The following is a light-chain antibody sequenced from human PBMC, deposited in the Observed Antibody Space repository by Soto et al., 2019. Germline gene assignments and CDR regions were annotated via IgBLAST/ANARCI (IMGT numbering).Light chain of an antibody. CDR2: GAS. V-gene: IGKV3-15*01. J-gene: IGKJ2*02. Sequence: EIVMTQSPATLSVSPGERATLSCRASQSVSSNLAWYQQKPGQAPRLLIYGASTRATGIPARFSGSRSGTEFTLTISSLQSEDFAVYYCQQYNNWPMWTFGQGTKLEIK. CDR3: QQYNNWPMWT. CDR1: QSVSSN.